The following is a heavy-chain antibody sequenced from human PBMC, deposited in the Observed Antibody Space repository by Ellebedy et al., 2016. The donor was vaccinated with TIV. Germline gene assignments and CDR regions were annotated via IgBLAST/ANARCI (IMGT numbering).Heavy chain of an antibody. CDR1: GGFVNSSRHY. CDR2: VSYSGSP. D-gene: IGHD3-9*01. V-gene: IGHV4-39*01. J-gene: IGHJ4*02. Sequence: QTLSLTCDVSGGFVNSSRHYWAWIRPPPGKGLEWIGSVSYSGSPYYNPSFKSRVTLSADTSKNQFSLNLRTVTAADTAVYYCARIDSWQPIDDWGQGILVTISS. CDR3: ARIDSWQPIDD.